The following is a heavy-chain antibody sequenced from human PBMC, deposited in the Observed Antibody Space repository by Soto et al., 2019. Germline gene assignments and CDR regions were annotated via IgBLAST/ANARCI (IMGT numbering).Heavy chain of an antibody. D-gene: IGHD2-15*01. CDR1: DFDFSSYG. J-gene: IGHJ4*02. CDR3: ARDYGWPILNFDN. Sequence: GGSLRLSCAASDFDFSSYGIHWVRPSPGKGLEWVAASSYDGRETFYADSAKCRFTVSKEMSKNTAFLQMNALRHEDTAVYFCARDYGWPILNFDNWGQGTPVTVSA. CDR2: SSYDGRET. V-gene: IGHV3-30*03.